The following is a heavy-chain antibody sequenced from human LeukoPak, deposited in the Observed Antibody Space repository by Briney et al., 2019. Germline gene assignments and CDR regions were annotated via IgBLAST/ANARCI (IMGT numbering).Heavy chain of an antibody. CDR2: TSGSGGNT. CDR1: GFTLRSHD. J-gene: IGHJ4*02. V-gene: IGHV3-23*01. Sequence: GGSLRLSCAASGFTLRSHDMSWVRQAPGKGLEWVAATSGSGGNTYYADSVKGRFTISRDNSKNTLYLQMNSLRAGDTAVYYCAKEYSGYDFDYWGQGTLVTVSS. CDR3: AKEYSGYDFDY. D-gene: IGHD5-12*01.